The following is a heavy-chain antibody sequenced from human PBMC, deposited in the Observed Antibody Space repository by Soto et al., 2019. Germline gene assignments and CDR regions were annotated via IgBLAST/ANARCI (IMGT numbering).Heavy chain of an antibody. CDR2: ILNDASGH. CDR1: GFTFSRHG. V-gene: IGHV3-33*01. J-gene: IGHJ4*02. Sequence: QVQLVESGGGVVQPGTSLRLSCAASGFTFSRHGMHWVRQTPGKGLEWLAVILNDASGHWYADSVKGRFTISRDNFDNTLYLQMTGLRLEATAMYYCARDDDYPDNGFDYWGQGTLVTVSS. D-gene: IGHD4-17*01. CDR3: ARDDDYPDNGFDY.